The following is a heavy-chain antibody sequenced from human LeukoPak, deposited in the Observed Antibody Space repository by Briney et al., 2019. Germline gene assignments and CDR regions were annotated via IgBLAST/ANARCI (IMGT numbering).Heavy chain of an antibody. V-gene: IGHV3-73*01. J-gene: IGHJ6*02. CDR2: IRSRANSYTT. CDR3: PRHSDKYCSGAGCFHYNFYGLDV. D-gene: IGHD2-15*01. CDR1: GSTFSGSA. Sequence: GGSLRLSCAASGSTFSGSAMHWVRQAHGKGLEWLGRIRSRANSYTTVYAAPVQGRFIISRDDSMNMAYLQMNSLRVEDTAVYYCPRHSDKYCSGAGCFHYNFYGLDVWGQGTTVTVSS.